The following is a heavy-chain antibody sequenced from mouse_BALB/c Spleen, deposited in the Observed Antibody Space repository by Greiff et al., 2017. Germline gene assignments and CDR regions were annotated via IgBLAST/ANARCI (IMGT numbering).Heavy chain of an antibody. D-gene: IGHD4-1*02. CDR2: IWSGGST. V-gene: IGHV2-2*02. CDR1: GFSLTSYG. CDR3: ASQLVYYAMDY. J-gene: IGHJ4*01. Sequence: QVHVKQSGPGLVQPSQSLSITCTVSGFSLTSYGVHWVRQSPGKGLEWLGVIWSGGSTDYNAAFISRLSISKDNSKSQVFFKMNSLQANDTAIYYCASQLVYYAMDYWGQGTSVTVSS.